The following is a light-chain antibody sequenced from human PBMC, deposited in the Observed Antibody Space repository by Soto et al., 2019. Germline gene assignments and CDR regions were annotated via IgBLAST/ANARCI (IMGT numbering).Light chain of an antibody. CDR1: QSVRSNY. CDR2: GVF. Sequence: ETVLTQSPGTVSLYPGERATLSCTTSQSVRSNYLAWYQQKPGQAPRLVVYGVFNRATGIPDRFSGSGSGTDFTLTISGLEPEDSAVYYCQHYDRSPRTFGQGTKLEI. V-gene: IGKV3-20*01. CDR3: QHYDRSPRT. J-gene: IGKJ2*01.